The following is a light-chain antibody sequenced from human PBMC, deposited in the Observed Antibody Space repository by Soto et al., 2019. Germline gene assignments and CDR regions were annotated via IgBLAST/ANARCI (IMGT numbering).Light chain of an antibody. V-gene: IGKV1-33*01. J-gene: IGKJ2*01. CDR1: QDIKND. CDR2: DAS. Sequence: DIQMTQSPSSLSASVGDRVTITCQASQDIKNDLNWYQQKPGKAPKLLISDASTLETGVPSRFRGSGSGKDFTFTIASLKTENMETYTCQNYNDIPLFGKGTRRRSN. CDR3: QNYNDIPL.